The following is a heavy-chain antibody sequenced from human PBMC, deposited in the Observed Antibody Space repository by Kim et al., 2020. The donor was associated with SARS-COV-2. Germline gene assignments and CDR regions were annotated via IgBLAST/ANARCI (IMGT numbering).Heavy chain of an antibody. CDR3: AGGGTSYFYGMDV. J-gene: IGHJ6*02. D-gene: IGHD1-26*01. V-gene: IGHV3-66*01. Sequence: YYADSVKDKFTISRDIFKSTLYLQMNSLRAEDTAVYYCAGGGTSYFYGMDVWGQGTTVTVSS.